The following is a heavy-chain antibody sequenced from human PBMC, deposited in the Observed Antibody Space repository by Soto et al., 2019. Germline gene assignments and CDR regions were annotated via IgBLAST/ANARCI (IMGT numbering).Heavy chain of an antibody. Sequence: SETLSLTCSISGASISRDDYYWSGFRQPPGNGLEWIGYISYSGSTYYNPSLKSRITISVDTSKTQFSLILSSVTAADTAVFYCAREVNNYYGMDVWGQGTTVTVSS. J-gene: IGHJ6*02. CDR1: GASISRDDYY. CDR3: AREVNNYYGMDV. V-gene: IGHV4-30-4*01. CDR2: ISYSGST.